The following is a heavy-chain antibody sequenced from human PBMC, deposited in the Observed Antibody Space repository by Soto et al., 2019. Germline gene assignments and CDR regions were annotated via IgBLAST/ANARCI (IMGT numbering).Heavy chain of an antibody. CDR3: ARASQYYDSSGYVN. D-gene: IGHD3-22*01. Sequence: QVKLVKSGTEVKKPGASLKVSCKASGYSFATSGISWVRQAPGQGLEWMGWISVYNGNTNYDQKLHDRVTMTTDTSTTSPYLELRSLRSDDTAVYYCARASQYYDSSGYVNWGQGTLVTVSS. J-gene: IGHJ1*01. V-gene: IGHV1-18*01. CDR1: GYSFATSG. CDR2: ISVYNGNT.